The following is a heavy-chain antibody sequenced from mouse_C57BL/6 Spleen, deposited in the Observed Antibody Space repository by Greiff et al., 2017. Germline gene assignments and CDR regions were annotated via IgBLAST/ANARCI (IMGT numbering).Heavy chain of an antibody. D-gene: IGHD4-1*01. CDR1: GYTFTSYW. J-gene: IGHJ2*01. CDR2: IDPSDSET. CDR3: ARGLGSRNYFDY. Sequence: QVQLQQPGAELVRPGSSVKLSCKASGYTFTSYWMHWVKQRPIQGLEWIGNIDPSDSETHYNQKFKDKATLTVDKSSSTAYMQLSSLTSEDSAVYYCARGLGSRNYFDYWGQGTTLTVAS. V-gene: IGHV1-52*01.